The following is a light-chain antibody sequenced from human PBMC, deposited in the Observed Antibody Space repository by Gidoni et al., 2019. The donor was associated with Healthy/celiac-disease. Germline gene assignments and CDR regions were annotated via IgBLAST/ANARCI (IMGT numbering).Light chain of an antibody. CDR1: PSVSSN. V-gene: IGKV3-15*01. CDR2: GAS. Sequence: EIVMTQSPATLSLSPGARATLSCRASPSVSSNLAWDQQNPGQAPRLLIYGASTRATGIPARFSGSGSGTEFTLTISSLQSEDFAVYYCQQYNNWPPLFTFXPXTKVDIK. CDR3: QQYNNWPPLFT. J-gene: IGKJ3*01.